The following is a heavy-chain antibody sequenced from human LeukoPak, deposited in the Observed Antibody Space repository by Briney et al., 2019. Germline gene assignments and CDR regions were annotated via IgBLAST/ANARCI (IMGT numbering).Heavy chain of an antibody. J-gene: IGHJ4*02. CDR2: MYYSGSA. CDR3: ARHFTGWHYFDY. CDR1: GGSTSSSSYF. Sequence: KPSETLSLTCTVSGGSTSSSSYFWGWVRQPPGKGLEWIGSMYYSGSAYYNPSLKSRVTISVDTSKNQFSLKLSSVTAADTAVFYCARHFTGWHYFDYWGQGTLVTVSS. D-gene: IGHD6-19*01. V-gene: IGHV4-39*01.